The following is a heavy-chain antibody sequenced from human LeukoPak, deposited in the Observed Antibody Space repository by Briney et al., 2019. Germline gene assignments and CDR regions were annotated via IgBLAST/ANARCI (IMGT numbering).Heavy chain of an antibody. D-gene: IGHD6-13*01. Sequence: PGGSLRLSCAASGFTFSSYGMHWVRQAPGKGLEWVSGISWNSGSIGYADSVKGRFTISRDNAKNSLYLQMNSLRAEDTALYYCTRDPLSSSSLGGYVWGQGTLVAVSS. CDR2: ISWNSGSI. CDR1: GFTFSSYG. J-gene: IGHJ4*02. V-gene: IGHV3-9*01. CDR3: TRDPLSSSSLGGYV.